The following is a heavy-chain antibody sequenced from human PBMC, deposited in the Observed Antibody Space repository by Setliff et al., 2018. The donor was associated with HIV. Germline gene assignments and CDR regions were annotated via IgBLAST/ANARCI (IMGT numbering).Heavy chain of an antibody. CDR2: INLSSGST. J-gene: IGHJ6*01. V-gene: IGHV1-46*01. CDR1: GCTFTNYL. CDR3: ARDRSSGLSFYYGMDV. D-gene: IGHD3-22*01. Sequence: ASVKVSCKASGCTFTNYLMHWVRQAPGQGLEWMGIINLSSGSTNYAQTFQGRVTMTRDTSTSTVYMELNSLRSEDTAVDYCARDRSSGLSFYYGMDVWG.